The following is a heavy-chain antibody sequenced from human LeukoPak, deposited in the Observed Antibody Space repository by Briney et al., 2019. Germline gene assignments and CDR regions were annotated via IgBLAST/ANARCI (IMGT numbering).Heavy chain of an antibody. D-gene: IGHD1-26*01. Sequence: PGGSLRPSCAASGFTFSTYAMSWVRQAPGKGLEWVSGISGNGDITYYADSVKGRFTISRDNSKNTLYLQMNSLRAEDTAVYYCAKGGKWDVTPFDYWGQGTLVTVSS. CDR2: ISGNGDIT. J-gene: IGHJ4*02. CDR3: AKGGKWDVTPFDY. V-gene: IGHV3-23*01. CDR1: GFTFSTYA.